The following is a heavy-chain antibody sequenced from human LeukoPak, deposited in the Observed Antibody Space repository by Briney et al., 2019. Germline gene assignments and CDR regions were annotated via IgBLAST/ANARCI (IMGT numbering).Heavy chain of an antibody. Sequence: GGSLRLSCAASGFTFSSYAMSWVRQAPGKGLEWVSAISGSGGSTYYADSVKGRFTISRDNSKNTLYLQMNSLRVEDTALYYCAKEAHYPHMGTYLITLDSWGQGTLVAVSS. V-gene: IGHV3-23*01. CDR2: ISGSGGST. J-gene: IGHJ4*02. D-gene: IGHD3-16*01. CDR1: GFTFSSYA. CDR3: AKEAHYPHMGTYLITLDS.